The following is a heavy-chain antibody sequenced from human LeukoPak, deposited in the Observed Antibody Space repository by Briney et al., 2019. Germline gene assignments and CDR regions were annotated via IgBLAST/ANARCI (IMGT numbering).Heavy chain of an antibody. Sequence: GGSLRLSCAASGFTFDDYAMHWVRQAPGKGLEWVSGISWNSGSIGYADSVKGRFTISRDNAKNSLYLQMNSLRAEDTALYYCAKGRIAVAGMRVDWFDLWGQGTLVTVSS. CDR2: ISWNSGSI. CDR1: GFTFDDYA. D-gene: IGHD6-19*01. V-gene: IGHV3-9*01. J-gene: IGHJ5*02. CDR3: AKGRIAVAGMRVDWFDL.